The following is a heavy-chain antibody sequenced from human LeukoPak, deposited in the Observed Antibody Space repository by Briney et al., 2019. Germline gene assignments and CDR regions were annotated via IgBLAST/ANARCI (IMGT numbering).Heavy chain of an antibody. Sequence: GGSLGLSCTASGFTFSSYGMHWVRQAPGKGLEWVAVISYDGSNKYYADSVKGRFTISRDNSKNTLYLQMNSLRAEDTAVYYCAKANGGVDYWGQGTLVTVSS. J-gene: IGHJ4*02. CDR1: GFTFSSYG. CDR2: ISYDGSNK. V-gene: IGHV3-30*18. CDR3: AKANGGVDY. D-gene: IGHD3-16*01.